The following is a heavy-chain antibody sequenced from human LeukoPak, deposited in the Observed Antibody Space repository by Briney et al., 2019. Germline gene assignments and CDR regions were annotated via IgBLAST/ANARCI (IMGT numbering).Heavy chain of an antibody. V-gene: IGHV3-30*03. CDR3: ARDFGPGDFWSGYYTYYYYYYMDV. D-gene: IGHD3-3*01. J-gene: IGHJ6*03. CDR2: ISYDGSNK. Sequence: GGSLRLSCAASGFTFSSYGMHWVRQAPGKGLEWVAVISYDGSNKYYADSVKGRFTISRDNSKNTLYLQMNSPRAEDTAVYYCARDFGPGDFWSGYYTYYYYYYMDVWGKGTTVTVSS. CDR1: GFTFSSYG.